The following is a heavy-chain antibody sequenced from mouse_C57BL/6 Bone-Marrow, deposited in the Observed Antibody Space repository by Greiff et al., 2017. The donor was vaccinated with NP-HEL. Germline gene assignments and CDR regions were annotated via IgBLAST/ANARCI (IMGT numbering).Heavy chain of an antibody. CDR2: INPNNGGT. J-gene: IGHJ1*03. CDR1: GYTFTDYY. D-gene: IGHD2-12*01. V-gene: IGHV1-26*01. CDR3: ARENFT. Sequence: EVQLQQSGPELVKPGASVKISCKASGYTFTDYYMNWVKQSHGKSLEWIGDINPNNGGTSYNQKFKGKATLTVDKSSSTAYMELRSLTSEDSAVYYCARENFTWGTGTTVTVSS.